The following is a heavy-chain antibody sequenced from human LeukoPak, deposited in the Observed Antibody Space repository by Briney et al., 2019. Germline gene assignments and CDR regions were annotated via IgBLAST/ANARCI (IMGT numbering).Heavy chain of an antibody. CDR3: AREVSSSSYDY. CDR1: GYTFTSYD. V-gene: IGHV1-8*03. J-gene: IGHJ4*02. Sequence: GASVKVSCKASGYTFTSYDINWVRQATGQGLEWMGWMNPNSGNTGYAQKFQGRVTITRNTTISTAYMELSSRRSEDTAVYYCAREVSSSSYDYWGQGTLVTVSS. D-gene: IGHD6-6*01. CDR2: MNPNSGNT.